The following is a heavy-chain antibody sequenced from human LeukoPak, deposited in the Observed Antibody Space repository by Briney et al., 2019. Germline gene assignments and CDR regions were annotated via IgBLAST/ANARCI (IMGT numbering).Heavy chain of an antibody. V-gene: IGHV5-51*03. CDR2: IYPSDSNT. J-gene: IGHJ4*02. CDR3: ARGGYTTGWYPGY. Sequence: PGESLKISCKGCGYSFTSYWIAWVRQMPGKGLEWMGIIYPSDSNTRYSPSFQGQVTISADKSISTAYLQWSSLKASDTAMYYCARGGYTTGWYPGYWGQGTLVTVSS. D-gene: IGHD6-19*01. CDR1: GYSFTSYW.